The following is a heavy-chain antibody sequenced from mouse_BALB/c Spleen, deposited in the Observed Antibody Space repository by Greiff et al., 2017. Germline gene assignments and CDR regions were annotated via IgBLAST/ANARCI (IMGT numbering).Heavy chain of an antibody. J-gene: IGHJ1*01. CDR1: GFTFSSYG. CDR2: INSNGGST. D-gene: IGHD1-2*01. CDR3: ARDPCHYYGDWYFDV. V-gene: IGHV5-6-3*01. Sequence: EVKLVESGGGLVQPGGSLKLSCAASGFTFSSYGMSWVRQTPDKRLEFVATINSNGGSTYYPDSVKGRFTISRDNAKNTLYLQMSSLKSEDTAMYYCARDPCHYYGDWYFDVWGAGTTVTVSA.